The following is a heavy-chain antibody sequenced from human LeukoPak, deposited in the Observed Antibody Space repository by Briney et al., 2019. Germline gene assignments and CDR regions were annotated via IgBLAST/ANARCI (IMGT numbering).Heavy chain of an antibody. CDR2: INHSGSS. Sequence: SETLSLTCAVYGGSFSSYYWSWIRQPPGKGLEWIGEINHSGSSNYNPSLKSRVTILGDTSKNQFSLRLTSVTAADTAVYYCARHYGPWGQGTLVTVSS. CDR3: ARHYGP. D-gene: IGHD3-16*01. CDR1: GGSFSSYY. J-gene: IGHJ5*02. V-gene: IGHV4-34*01.